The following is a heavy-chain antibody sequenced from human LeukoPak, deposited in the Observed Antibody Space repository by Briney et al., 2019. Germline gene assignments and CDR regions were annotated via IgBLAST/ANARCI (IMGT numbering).Heavy chain of an antibody. Sequence: PGGSLRLSCAASGFTFSSYEMNWVRQAPGKGLEWVSYISSSGSTIYYADSVKGRFTISRDNAKNSLYLQMNSLRAEDTAVYYCARGHHAGDAFDIWGQGTMVTVSS. V-gene: IGHV3-48*03. D-gene: IGHD1-14*01. J-gene: IGHJ3*02. CDR3: ARGHHAGDAFDI. CDR2: ISSSGSTI. CDR1: GFTFSSYE.